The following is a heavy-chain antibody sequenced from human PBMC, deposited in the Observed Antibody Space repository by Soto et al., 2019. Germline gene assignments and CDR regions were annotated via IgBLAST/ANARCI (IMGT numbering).Heavy chain of an antibody. J-gene: IGHJ5*02. CDR3: ARGGYSSGWGNWFDP. CDR2: IYYSGST. CDR1: GGSISSGGYY. D-gene: IGHD6-19*01. Sequence: QVQLQESGPGLVKPSQTLSLTCTVSGGSISSGGYYWSWIRQHPGKGLEWIGYIYYSGSTNYNPSLKSRVTISVDTSKNHFSLKLTSVTAADTAVYYCARGGYSSGWGNWFDPWGQGTQVTVSS. V-gene: IGHV4-31*03.